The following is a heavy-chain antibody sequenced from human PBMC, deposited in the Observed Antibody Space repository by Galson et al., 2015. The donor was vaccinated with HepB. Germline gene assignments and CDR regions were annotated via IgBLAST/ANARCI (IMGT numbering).Heavy chain of an antibody. D-gene: IGHD6-19*01. J-gene: IGHJ5*02. V-gene: IGHV3-23*01. Sequence: SLRLSCAASGFTFSSYAMSWVRQAPGKGLEWVSAISGSGGSTYYADSVKGRFTISRDNSKNTLYLQMNSLRAEDTAVYYCAKVRDSSGWYGWFDPWGQGTLVTVSS. CDR3: AKVRDSSGWYGWFDP. CDR1: GFTFSSYA. CDR2: ISGSGGST.